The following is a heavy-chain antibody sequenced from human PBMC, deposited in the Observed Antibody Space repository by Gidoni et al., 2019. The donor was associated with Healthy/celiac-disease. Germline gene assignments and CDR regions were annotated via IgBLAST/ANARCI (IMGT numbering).Heavy chain of an antibody. CDR1: GFTFTSSA. D-gene: IGHD6-13*01. V-gene: IGHV1-58*01. CDR2: IVVGSGNT. Sequence: QMQLVQSGPEVKKPGTSVKVSCKASGFTFTSSAVQWVRQARGQRLEWIGWIVVGSGNTNYAQKFQERVTITRDMSTSTAYMELSSLRSEDTAVYYCAADYTSSSFDYWGQGTLVTVSS. J-gene: IGHJ4*02. CDR3: AADYTSSSFDY.